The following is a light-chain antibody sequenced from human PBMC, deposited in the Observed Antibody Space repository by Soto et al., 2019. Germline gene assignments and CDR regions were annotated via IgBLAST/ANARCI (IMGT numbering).Light chain of an antibody. V-gene: IGKV3-20*01. CDR2: GAS. CDR1: QSVTSSY. CDR3: QQYGSTPLYT. J-gene: IGKJ2*01. Sequence: EIVLTQSPCTLSLSPGERATLSCRASQSVTSSYLAWYQQKPGQAPRLLIYGASIRATGIPDRFSGSGSETDFTLTISRLEPEDFAVYYCQQYGSTPLYTFGQGTKLEIK.